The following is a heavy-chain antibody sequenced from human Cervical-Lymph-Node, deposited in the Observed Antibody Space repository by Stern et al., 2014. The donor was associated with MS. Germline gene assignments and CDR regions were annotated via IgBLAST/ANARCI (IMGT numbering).Heavy chain of an antibody. CDR2: INPSGDGT. V-gene: IGHV1-46*03. Sequence: QVQLVQSGAEVTRPGASVKVSCKASGDTFTSHYMHWVRQAPGQGLEWMGIINPSGDGTTSAQKFQGRLTMTRDTSTSTVYMELSSLTYEDTAVYYCTRPLAGTTLLFDSWGQGTLVTVSS. D-gene: IGHD1-1*01. J-gene: IGHJ4*02. CDR1: GDTFTSHY. CDR3: TRPLAGTTLLFDS.